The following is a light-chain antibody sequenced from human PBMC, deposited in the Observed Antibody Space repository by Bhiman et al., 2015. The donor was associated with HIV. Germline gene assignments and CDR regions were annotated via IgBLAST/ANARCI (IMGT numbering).Light chain of an antibody. J-gene: IGLJ2*01. CDR3: QAWDSSTGVV. Sequence: SYDLTQPPSVSVSPGQTASITCSGDKLGDKYACWYQQKPGQSPVLVIYKDSERPSGIPERFSGSNSGNTATLTISGTQGMDEADYYCQAWDSSTGVVFGGGTKLTVL. V-gene: IGLV3-1*01. CDR1: KLGDKY. CDR2: KDS.